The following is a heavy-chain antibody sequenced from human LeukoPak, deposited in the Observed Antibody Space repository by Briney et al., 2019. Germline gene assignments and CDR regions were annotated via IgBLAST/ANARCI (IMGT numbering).Heavy chain of an antibody. Sequence: ASVKVSCKASGYTFTDYYMYWVRQAPGQGLEWMGWISPNSGGTKYAQKFQGRVTMTRDTAISTAYMELSRLTSDDTAVYYCARDSVYPWGQGTLVTVSS. CDR2: ISPNSGGT. CDR3: ARDSVYP. D-gene: IGHD1-14*01. J-gene: IGHJ5*02. V-gene: IGHV1-2*02. CDR1: GYTFTDYY.